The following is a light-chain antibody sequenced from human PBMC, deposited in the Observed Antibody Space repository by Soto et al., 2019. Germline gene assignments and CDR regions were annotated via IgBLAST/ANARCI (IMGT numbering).Light chain of an antibody. CDR2: GAS. J-gene: IGKJ5*01. CDR3: KQYKEWPPFT. Sequence: EIVMTQSPATLSVSPGERVTLSCRASQSVRSNLAWYQQKPGQAPSLLILGASTRATGVPARFSGSGSGTEFTLSISSLQSEDFAVYYCKQYKEWPPFTFGQGTRLEIK. CDR1: QSVRSN. V-gene: IGKV3-15*01.